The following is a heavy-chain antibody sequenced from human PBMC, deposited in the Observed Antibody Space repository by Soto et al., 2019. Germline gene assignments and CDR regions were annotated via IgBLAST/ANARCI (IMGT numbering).Heavy chain of an antibody. J-gene: IGHJ6*02. D-gene: IGHD2-15*01. CDR1: GFAVNSNY. CDR3: AKDRYCSGGFCYGMDV. Sequence: GGSLRLSXAASGFAVNSNYINWVRQAPGKGLEWVSIIYFGGDTFYADSVMGRFSISRDNSKNTVYLQMNSLRAEDTAVYYCAKDRYCSGGFCYGMDVWGQGTTVTVSS. V-gene: IGHV3-53*01. CDR2: IYFGGDT.